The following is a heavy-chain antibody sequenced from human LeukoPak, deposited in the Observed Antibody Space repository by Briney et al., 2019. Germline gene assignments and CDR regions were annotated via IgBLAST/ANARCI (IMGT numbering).Heavy chain of an antibody. V-gene: IGHV1-24*01. J-gene: IGHJ4*02. Sequence: ASVKVSCKVSGYTLTELSMHWVRQAPGKGLEWMGGFDPEDGETIYAQKFQGRVTMTEDTSTDTAYMELSSLRSEDTAVYYCATRRHYYDSSGYDDLDYWGQGTLVTVSS. CDR2: FDPEDGET. CDR1: GYTLTELS. D-gene: IGHD3-22*01. CDR3: ATRRHYYDSSGYDDLDY.